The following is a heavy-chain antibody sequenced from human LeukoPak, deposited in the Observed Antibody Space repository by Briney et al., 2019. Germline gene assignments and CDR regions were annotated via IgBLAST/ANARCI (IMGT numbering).Heavy chain of an antibody. CDR3: ARDRSYGEANAFDI. J-gene: IGHJ3*02. D-gene: IGHD4-17*01. V-gene: IGHV4-30-4*01. CDR2: IYYSGST. Sequence: PSETLSLTCTVSGGSISSGDYYWSWIRQPPGKGLEWIGYIYYSGSTYYNPSLKSQVTISVDTSMNQFSLKLSSVTAADTAVYYCARDRSYGEANAFDIWGQGTMVTVSS. CDR1: GGSISSGDYY.